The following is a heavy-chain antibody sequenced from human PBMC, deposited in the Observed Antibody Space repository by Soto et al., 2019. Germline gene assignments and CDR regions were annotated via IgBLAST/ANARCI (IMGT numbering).Heavy chain of an antibody. Sequence: PSETLSLTCAVYGGSFSGYYWSWIRQPPGKGLEWIGEINHSGSTNYNPSLKSRVTISVDTSKNQFSLKLSSVTAADTAVYYCASQTIYCSGGSCSRVLDYWGQGTLVTVSS. V-gene: IGHV4-34*01. J-gene: IGHJ4*02. D-gene: IGHD2-15*01. CDR2: INHSGST. CDR3: ASQTIYCSGGSCSRVLDY. CDR1: GGSFSGYY.